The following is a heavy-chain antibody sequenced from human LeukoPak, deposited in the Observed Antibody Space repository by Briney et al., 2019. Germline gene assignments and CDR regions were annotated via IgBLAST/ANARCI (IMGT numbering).Heavy chain of an antibody. Sequence: PGGSLRLSCAASGFTFSNAWMSWVRQAPGKGLEWIGRIKSKTDGGTTDYAAPVKDRFTISRDDSKNTLYLQMNSLKTEDTAVYYCTTDGGVSVTTFGYWGQGTLVTVSS. V-gene: IGHV3-15*01. CDR2: IKSKTDGGTT. CDR1: GFTFSNAW. CDR3: TTDGGVSVTTFGY. D-gene: IGHD3-16*01. J-gene: IGHJ4*02.